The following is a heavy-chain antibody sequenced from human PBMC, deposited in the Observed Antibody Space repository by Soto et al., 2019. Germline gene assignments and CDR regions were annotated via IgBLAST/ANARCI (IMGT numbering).Heavy chain of an antibody. CDR1: GYTLTELS. CDR3: ATGGDLWFGELYSDY. Sequence: QVQLVQSGAEVKKPGASVKVSCKVSGYTLTELSMHWVRQAPGKGLEWMGGFDPEDGETIYAQKFQGRVTMTEDTYTDTADMELSSLRSEDTAVYYCATGGDLWFGELYSDYWGQGTLVTVSS. J-gene: IGHJ4*02. V-gene: IGHV1-24*01. CDR2: FDPEDGET. D-gene: IGHD3-10*01.